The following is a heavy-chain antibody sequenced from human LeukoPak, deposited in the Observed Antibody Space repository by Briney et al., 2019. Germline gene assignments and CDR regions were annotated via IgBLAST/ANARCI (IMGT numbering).Heavy chain of an antibody. CDR3: AVIPAAILSSGENWFDP. Sequence: GASVRVSCKASGGTFSSYAISWVRQAPGQGLEWMGGIIPIFGTANYAQKFQGRVTITADESTSTAYMELSSLRSEDTAVYYCAVIPAAILSSGENWFDPWGQGTLVTVSS. CDR1: GGTFSSYA. D-gene: IGHD2-2*01. CDR2: IIPIFGTA. J-gene: IGHJ5*02. V-gene: IGHV1-69*13.